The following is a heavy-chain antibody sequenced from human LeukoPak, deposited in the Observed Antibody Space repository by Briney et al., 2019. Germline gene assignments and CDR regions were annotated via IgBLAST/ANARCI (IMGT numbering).Heavy chain of an antibody. CDR2: ISSSSSYI. CDR3: ARSRRNSPRRFDP. J-gene: IGHJ5*02. Sequence: PGGSLRLSCAASGFTFSSYSMNWVRQAPGKGLEWVSSISSSSSYIYYADSVKGRFTISRDNAKNSLYLQMNSLRAEDTAVYYCARSRRNSPRRFDPWGQGTLVTVSS. D-gene: IGHD1-14*01. V-gene: IGHV3-21*01. CDR1: GFTFSSYS.